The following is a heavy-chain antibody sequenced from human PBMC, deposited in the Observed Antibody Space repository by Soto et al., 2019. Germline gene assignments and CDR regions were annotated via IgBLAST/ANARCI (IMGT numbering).Heavy chain of an antibody. D-gene: IGHD1-1*01. V-gene: IGHV5-51*01. Sequence: GESLKISCKGSGYIFTNYWIGWVRQMPGRGLEWMGIIYPGDSDTKYSPSFQGQVTISADKSINTAYLQWSSLKASDTAMYYCASLSRLEPRSAFDYWGQGTLVTVSS. CDR1: GYIFTNYW. CDR3: ASLSRLEPRSAFDY. J-gene: IGHJ4*02. CDR2: IYPGDSDT.